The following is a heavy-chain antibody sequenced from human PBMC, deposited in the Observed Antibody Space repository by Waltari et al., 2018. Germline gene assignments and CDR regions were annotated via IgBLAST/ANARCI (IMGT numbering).Heavy chain of an antibody. CDR2: IRNKPNGGTT. CDR3: TRRLPDFYTGFCDY. J-gene: IGHJ4*02. V-gene: IGHV3-49*04. Sequence: EVQLVESGGGLVQPGGSLRVSCAASGFTFSDYYMQWVRQAPGKGPEWVGFIRNKPNGGTTEYAASVKGRFTISRDDSKNIVSLQMNSLKTEDTAVYYCTRRLPDFYTGFCDYWGQGVLVTVSS. D-gene: IGHD2-8*02. CDR1: GFTFSDYY.